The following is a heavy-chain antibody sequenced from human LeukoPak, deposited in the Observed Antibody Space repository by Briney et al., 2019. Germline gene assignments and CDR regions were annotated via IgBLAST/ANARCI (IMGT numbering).Heavy chain of an antibody. D-gene: IGHD4/OR15-4a*01. Sequence: SETLSLTCSVSGASINSHYWTWIRQPAGKGLEWIGRIYISGSTNYSPSLKSRVTMSVDTSKNQFSLNLISVTAADTAVYYCARALNPLTGTYYFDYWGQGTLATVSS. CDR3: ARALNPLTGTYYFDY. CDR1: GASINSHY. J-gene: IGHJ4*02. CDR2: IYISGST. V-gene: IGHV4-4*07.